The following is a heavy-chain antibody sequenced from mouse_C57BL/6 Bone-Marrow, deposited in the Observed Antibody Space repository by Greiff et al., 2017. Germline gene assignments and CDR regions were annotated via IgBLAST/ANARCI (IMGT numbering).Heavy chain of an antibody. J-gene: IGHJ3*01. V-gene: IGHV1-7*01. Sequence: QVQLQQSGAELAKPGASVKLSCKASGYTFTSYWMHWVKQRPGQGLEWIGYINPSSGYTKYKQKFKDKDTLTADKSTSTAYMQLSSLTYEDSAVYYCAIYPGFAYWGQGTLVTVSA. CDR2: INPSSGYT. CDR3: AIYPGFAY. CDR1: GYTFTSYW. D-gene: IGHD2-1*01.